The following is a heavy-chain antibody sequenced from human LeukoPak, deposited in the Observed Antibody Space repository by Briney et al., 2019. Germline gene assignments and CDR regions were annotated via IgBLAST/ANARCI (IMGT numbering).Heavy chain of an antibody. Sequence: GGSLRLSCAASGFTFSSDSMNWVRQAPEKGLEWVSSITSTSSYIYYADSVKGRFTISRDNANNSLFLQMNSLRAEDTAVYYCARGPVTTSLDYWGQGTLVTVSS. D-gene: IGHD4-17*01. CDR2: ITSTSSYI. V-gene: IGHV3-21*01. J-gene: IGHJ4*02. CDR3: ARGPVTTSLDY. CDR1: GFTFSSDS.